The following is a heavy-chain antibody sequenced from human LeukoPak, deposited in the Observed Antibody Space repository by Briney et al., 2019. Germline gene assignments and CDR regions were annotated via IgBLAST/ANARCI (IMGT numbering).Heavy chain of an antibody. J-gene: IGHJ4*02. V-gene: IGHV5-51*01. CDR2: IYPGDSDT. CDR3: ARQAVGYSYVDY. D-gene: IGHD5-18*01. CDR1: GYHFTSYW. Sequence: EISCKGSGYHFTSYWIGGGRPVPGKGVEGMGIIYPGDSDTRDSPSCQGQVNISADKSISTAYLQRSSLKASDTAMYYCARQAVGYSYVDYWGQGTLVIVSS.